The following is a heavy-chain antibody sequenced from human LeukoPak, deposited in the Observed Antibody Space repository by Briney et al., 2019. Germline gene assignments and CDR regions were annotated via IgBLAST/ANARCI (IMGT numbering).Heavy chain of an antibody. CDR2: ISSSSSYI. Sequence: GGSLRLSCAASGFTFSSYNMNWVRQAPGKGLEWVSSISSSSSYIYYADSVKGRFTISRDNAKNSLYLQMNSLRAADTAVYYCARGYCTNGVCSPDAAYWGQGTLVTVSS. J-gene: IGHJ4*02. D-gene: IGHD2-8*01. CDR3: ARGYCTNGVCSPDAAY. CDR1: GFTFSSYN. V-gene: IGHV3-21*01.